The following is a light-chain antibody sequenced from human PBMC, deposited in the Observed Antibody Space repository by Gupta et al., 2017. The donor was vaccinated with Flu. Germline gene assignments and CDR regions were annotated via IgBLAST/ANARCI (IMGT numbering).Light chain of an antibody. J-gene: IGKJ2*01. CDR3: PQYGCSSSYS. Sequence: STGETATLSCRASQSLGTTHLAWYQQRPGQPPRLLIYGGSTRAAGIPDRFSGGGSAPDFTLTLSRLEPDELSEYYCPQYGCSSSYSFGRGAEL. V-gene: IGKV3-20*01. CDR1: QSLGTTH. CDR2: GGS.